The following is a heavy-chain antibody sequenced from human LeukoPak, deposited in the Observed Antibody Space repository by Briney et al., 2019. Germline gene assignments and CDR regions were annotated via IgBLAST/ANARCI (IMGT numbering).Heavy chain of an antibody. CDR3: ARGHFDWLFTAFDY. Sequence: GASVKVSCKASGYTFTSYGISWVRQAPGQGLEWMGWISAYNGNTNYAQKLQGRVTMTTDTSTSTAYMELRSLRSDDTAVYYYARGHFDWLFTAFDYWGQGTLVTVSS. D-gene: IGHD3-9*01. V-gene: IGHV1-18*01. CDR1: GYTFTSYG. J-gene: IGHJ4*02. CDR2: ISAYNGNT.